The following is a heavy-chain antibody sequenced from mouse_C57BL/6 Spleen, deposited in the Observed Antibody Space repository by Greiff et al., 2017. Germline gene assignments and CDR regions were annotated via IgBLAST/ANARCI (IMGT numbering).Heavy chain of an antibody. J-gene: IGHJ2*01. CDR3: ARAYYYGNISLEY. CDR2: INPNNGTT. D-gene: IGHD1-1*01. CDR1: GYSFTDYN. V-gene: IGHV1-39*01. Sequence: VQLKESGPELVKPGASVKISCKASGYSFTDYNMNWVKQSNGKSLEWIGVINPNNGTTSYNQKFKGKATLTVDQSSITAYMQLNSLTSEDSAVYDCARAYYYGNISLEYWGQGTTLTVS.